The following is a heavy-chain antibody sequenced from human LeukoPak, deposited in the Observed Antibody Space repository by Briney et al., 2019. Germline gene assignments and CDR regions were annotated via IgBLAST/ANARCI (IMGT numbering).Heavy chain of an antibody. CDR1: GFTFSGSA. J-gene: IGHJ5*02. V-gene: IGHV3-73*01. CDR2: IRSKANSYAT. D-gene: IGHD3-22*01. Sequence: GGSLRLSCAASGFTFSGSAMHWVRQASGKGLEWVGRIRSKANSYATAYAASVKGRFTISRDDSKNTAYLQMNSLKPEDTAVYYCTSLNYYDSSGYVPWGQGTLVTVSS. CDR3: TSLNYYDSSGYVP.